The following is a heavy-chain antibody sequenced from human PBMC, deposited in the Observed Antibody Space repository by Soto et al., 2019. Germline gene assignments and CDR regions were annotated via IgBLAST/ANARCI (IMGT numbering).Heavy chain of an antibody. D-gene: IGHD6-6*01. V-gene: IGHV1-2*04. CDR2: INPNSGGT. J-gene: IGHJ6*03. CDR1: GYTFTGYY. Sequence: ASVKVSCKASGYTFTGYYMHWVRQAPGQGLEWMGWINPNSGGTNYAQKFQGWVTMTRDTSISTAYMELSRLRSDDTAVYYCARGIAARPDGSYYYYMDVWGKGTTVTVSS. CDR3: ARGIAARPDGSYYYYMDV.